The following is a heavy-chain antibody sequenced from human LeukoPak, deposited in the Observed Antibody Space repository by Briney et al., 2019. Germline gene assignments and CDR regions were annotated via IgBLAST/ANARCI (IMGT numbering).Heavy chain of an antibody. Sequence: PGGSLRLSCAASGFTFSSYWMHWVRQAPGKGLVWVSRIKSDGSTTNCADSVKSRFTISRDNAENTLYLQMNSLRVEDTAVYYCTRRVSTTRWFDPWGQGTLVTVSS. V-gene: IGHV3-74*01. D-gene: IGHD2-15*01. J-gene: IGHJ5*02. CDR2: IKSDGSTT. CDR3: TRRVSTTRWFDP. CDR1: GFTFSSYW.